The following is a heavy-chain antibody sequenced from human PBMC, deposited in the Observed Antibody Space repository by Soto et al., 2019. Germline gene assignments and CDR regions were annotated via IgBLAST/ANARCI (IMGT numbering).Heavy chain of an antibody. V-gene: IGHV1-69*13. Sequence: GASVKVSCKASGGTFSSHAISWVRQAPGQGLEWMGGIIPIFGTANYAQKFQGRVTITADESTSTAYMELSSLRSEDTAVYYCAGDCSSTRCSFRYYYYYGMDVWGQGTKVTVSS. CDR1: GGTFSSHA. D-gene: IGHD2-2*01. J-gene: IGHJ6*02. CDR2: IIPIFGTA. CDR3: AGDCSSTRCSFRYYYYYGMDV.